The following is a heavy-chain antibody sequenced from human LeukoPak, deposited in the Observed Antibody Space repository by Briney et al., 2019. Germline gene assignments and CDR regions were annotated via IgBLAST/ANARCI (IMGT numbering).Heavy chain of an antibody. J-gene: IGHJ4*02. V-gene: IGHV3-33*01. CDR1: GFNFGYHG. Sequence: GRSLRLSCAASGFNFGYHGMHWVRQAPGKGLEWVAVIWNDGGKKYYADSVKGRFTISRDNSKNTLYVQMNSLRVEDTAVYYCARANRPFHTSGWYKDYWGQGTLVTVSP. CDR2: IWNDGGKK. D-gene: IGHD6-19*01. CDR3: ARANRPFHTSGWYKDY.